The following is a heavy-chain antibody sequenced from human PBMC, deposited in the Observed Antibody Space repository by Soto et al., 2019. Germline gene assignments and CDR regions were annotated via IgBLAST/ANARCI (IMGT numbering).Heavy chain of an antibody. CDR1: GYTFTSYY. D-gene: IGHD3-3*01. J-gene: IGHJ5*02. V-gene: IGHV1-8*02. CDR3: ARVTIFGVVISWFDP. CDR2: MNPNRGNT. Sequence: ASVKVSCKASGYTFTSYYMNWVRQATGQGLEWMGWMNPNRGNTGYAQKFQGRVTMTRNTSISTAYMELSSLRSEDTAVYYCARVTIFGVVISWFDPWGQGTLVTVSS.